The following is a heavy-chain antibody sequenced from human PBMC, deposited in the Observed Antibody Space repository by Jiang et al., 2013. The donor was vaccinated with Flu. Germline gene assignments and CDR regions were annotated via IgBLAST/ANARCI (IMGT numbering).Heavy chain of an antibody. Sequence: YAMHWVRQAPGKGLEWVAVISYDGSNKYYADSVKGRFTISRDNSKNTLYLQMNSLRAEDTAVYYCAREGRITIFGVPPYGMDVWGQGTTVTVSS. J-gene: IGHJ6*02. V-gene: IGHV3-30-3*01. CDR1: YA. CDR3: AREGRITIFGVPPYGMDV. D-gene: IGHD3-3*01. CDR2: ISYDGSNK.